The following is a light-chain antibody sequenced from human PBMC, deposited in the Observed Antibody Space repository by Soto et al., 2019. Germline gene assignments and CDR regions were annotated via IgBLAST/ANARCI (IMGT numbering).Light chain of an antibody. J-gene: IGLJ1*01. V-gene: IGLV2-11*01. CDR3: CSYAGSYTYV. Sequence: QAVVTQPRSVSGSPGQSVTISCTGTSSDVGGYNYVSWYQQHPGKAPKLMIYDVSKRPSGVPDRFSDSKSGNTASLTISGLEAEDEADYYCCSYAGSYTYVFGTGTKVTVL. CDR2: DVS. CDR1: SSDVGGYNY.